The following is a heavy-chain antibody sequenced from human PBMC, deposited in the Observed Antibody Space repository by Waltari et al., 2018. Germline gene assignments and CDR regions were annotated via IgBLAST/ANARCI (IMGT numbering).Heavy chain of an antibody. J-gene: IGHJ4*02. CDR3: ARDSSSSDFDY. CDR1: GFTFSSYW. D-gene: IGHD6-6*01. V-gene: IGHV3-7*01. Sequence: EVHLVESGGGLVQPGGSLRLSCAASGFTFSSYWMSWVRQAPGKGLEWEANIKQDGSENYYVDSVKGRFTISRDNAKNSLYLQMNSLRAEDTAVYYCARDSSSSDFDYWGQGTLVTVSS. CDR2: IKQDGSEN.